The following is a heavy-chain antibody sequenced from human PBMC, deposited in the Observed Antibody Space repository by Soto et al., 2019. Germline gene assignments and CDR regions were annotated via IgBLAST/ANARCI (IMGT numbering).Heavy chain of an antibody. Sequence: EVQLVPSGAEVKKPGESLRLSCSGSGYSFTKSWISWVRQVPGKGLEWMGRIDPDDSYTNYSPSLQGHVTMSVDKSISTAYLQWSSLKASDSAIYYCAREGMVSRSYYFQSWGQGTLVAVSS. V-gene: IGHV5-10-1*03. CDR1: GYSFTKSW. D-gene: IGHD2-8*01. CDR2: IDPDDSYT. CDR3: AREGMVSRSYYFQS. J-gene: IGHJ4*02.